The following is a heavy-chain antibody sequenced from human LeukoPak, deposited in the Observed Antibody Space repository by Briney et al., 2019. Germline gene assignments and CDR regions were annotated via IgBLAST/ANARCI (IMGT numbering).Heavy chain of an antibody. V-gene: IGHV1-69*13. CDR3: ARDRPYTVTTGWFDP. Sequence: ASVTVSCTASGGTFSIYAISWVRQAPGQGLEWMGGITPIFGTANYAQKFQGRVTITADESTSTAYMELSSLRSEDTAVYYCARDRPYTVTTGWFDPWGQGTLVTVSS. J-gene: IGHJ5*02. CDR2: ITPIFGTA. CDR1: GGTFSIYA. D-gene: IGHD4-17*01.